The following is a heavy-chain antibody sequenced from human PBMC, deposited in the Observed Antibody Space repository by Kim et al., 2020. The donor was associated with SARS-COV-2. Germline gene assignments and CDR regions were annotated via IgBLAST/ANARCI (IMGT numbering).Heavy chain of an antibody. V-gene: IGHV3-15*01. D-gene: IGHD4-17*01. CDR2: IRSGGGTR. CDR3: ATDVPDYAPQIDD. J-gene: IGHJ4*02. Sequence: GGSLRLSCAASGITFNDAWMSWVRQAPGKGLEWVARIRSGGGTREYAAPVKGRFTISRDDSKKTLFLQMNSLKTEDTALYFCATDVPDYAPQIDDWGQGALVTVSS. CDR1: GITFNDAW.